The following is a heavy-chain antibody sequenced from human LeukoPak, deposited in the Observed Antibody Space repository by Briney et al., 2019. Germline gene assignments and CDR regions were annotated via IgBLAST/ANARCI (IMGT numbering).Heavy chain of an antibody. V-gene: IGHV1-46*01. J-gene: IGHJ4*02. CDR1: GYTFTSYY. Sequence: ASVKVSCKASGYTFTSYYMHWVRQAPGQGLEWMGIINPSGGSTSYAQKFQGRVTITRDTSTSTVYMELSSLRSEDTAVYYCARMGTGYYDSSGLPPDYWGQGTLVTVSS. D-gene: IGHD3-22*01. CDR3: ARMGTGYYDSSGLPPDY. CDR2: INPSGGST.